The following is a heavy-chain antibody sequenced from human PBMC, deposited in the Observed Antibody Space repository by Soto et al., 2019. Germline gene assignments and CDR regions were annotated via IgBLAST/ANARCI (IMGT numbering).Heavy chain of an antibody. CDR3: AKGPQLLRLIDY. Sequence: GGSLRLSCAVSGFTFSSFGMNWVRQAPGKGLEWISYITSDSSTRHYADFVKGRFTISRDNAKNTLYLQMNSLRAEDTAVYYCAKGPQLLRLIDYWGQGTLVTVSS. J-gene: IGHJ4*02. D-gene: IGHD1-26*01. CDR1: GFTFSSFG. CDR2: ITSDSSTR. V-gene: IGHV3-48*01.